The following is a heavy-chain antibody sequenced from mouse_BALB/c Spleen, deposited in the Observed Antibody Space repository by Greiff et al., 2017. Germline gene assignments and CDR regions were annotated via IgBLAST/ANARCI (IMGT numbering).Heavy chain of an antibody. Sequence: QVQLKESGAELAKPGASVKMSCKASGYTFTSYWMHWVKQRPGQGLEWIGYINPSTGYTEYNQKFKDKATLTADKSSSTAYMQLSSLTSEDSAVYYCARHGYYVDYWGQGTTLTVSS. V-gene: IGHV1-7*01. D-gene: IGHD2-2*01. CDR2: INPSTGYT. J-gene: IGHJ2*01. CDR3: ARHGYYVDY. CDR1: GYTFTSYW.